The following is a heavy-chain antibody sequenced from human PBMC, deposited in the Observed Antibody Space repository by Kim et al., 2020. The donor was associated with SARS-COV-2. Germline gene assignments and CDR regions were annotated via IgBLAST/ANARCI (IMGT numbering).Heavy chain of an antibody. CDR3: ARDWYCSGGSCYFEDY. CDR1: GFTFSSYW. CDR2: IKQDGSEK. Sequence: GGSLRLSCAASGFTFSSYWMSWVRQAPGKGLEWVANIKQDGSEKYYVDSVKGRFTISRDNAKNSLYLQMNSLRAEDTAVYYCARDWYCSGGSCYFEDYWGQGTLVTVSS. V-gene: IGHV3-7*03. J-gene: IGHJ4*02. D-gene: IGHD2-15*01.